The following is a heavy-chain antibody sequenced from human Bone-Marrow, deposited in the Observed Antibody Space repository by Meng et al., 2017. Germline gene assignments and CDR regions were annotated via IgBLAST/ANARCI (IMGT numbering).Heavy chain of an antibody. CDR2: IDYSGST. CDR3: VRHKYNYGQSPFDY. J-gene: IGHJ4*02. CDR1: GGSINSISYY. Sequence: QLQLQEPGPGLVKPPETLSLPRTVSGGSINSISYYWGWIRQPPGKALEWTGSIDYSGSTYYNPSLKGRVTISADTSKNQFSLKLSSVTAADTAVYYCVRHKYNYGQSPFDYWGQGTLVTVSS. D-gene: IGHD5-18*01. V-gene: IGHV4-39*01.